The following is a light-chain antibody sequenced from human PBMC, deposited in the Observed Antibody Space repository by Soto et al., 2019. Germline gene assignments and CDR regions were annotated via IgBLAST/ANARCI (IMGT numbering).Light chain of an antibody. Sequence: EIVLTQSPATLSLSPGERATLSCRASQSVSSYLAWYQQTPGQAPRLLIYDASNRATGIPARFSGSGSGTVFTLTISSLEPEDFAVYYCQQRSNWPTFGGGTKVEIK. CDR3: QQRSNWPT. CDR1: QSVSSY. J-gene: IGKJ4*01. CDR2: DAS. V-gene: IGKV3-11*01.